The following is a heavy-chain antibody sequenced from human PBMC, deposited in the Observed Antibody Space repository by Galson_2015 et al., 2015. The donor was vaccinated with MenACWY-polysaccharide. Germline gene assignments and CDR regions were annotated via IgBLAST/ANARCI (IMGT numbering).Heavy chain of an antibody. CDR3: ARGRLDY. CDR2: ISSGSSTI. Sequence: SLRLSCAASGFTFSSYTMNWVRRAPGKGLEWLSYISSGSSTIYYADSVKGRFTISRDNAKNSLYLQINSLRAEDTAVYYCARGRLDYWGQGTLVTVSS. V-gene: IGHV3-48*01. CDR1: GFTFSSYT. J-gene: IGHJ4*02.